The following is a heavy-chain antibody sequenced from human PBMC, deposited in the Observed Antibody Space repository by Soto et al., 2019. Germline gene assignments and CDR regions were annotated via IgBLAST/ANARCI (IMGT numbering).Heavy chain of an antibody. CDR1: GYSFTNYW. Sequence: LGESLKISCKGSGYSFTNYWIGWGRQIPGKDLEWIGIIYPEDSETRYSPSFQGLVTISVDKSISTAYLQWSSLKATDTAMYYCARHAYDFWSGHPNPRYYYGMDVWGQGTTVTVSS. CDR2: IYPEDSET. V-gene: IGHV5-51*01. J-gene: IGHJ6*02. D-gene: IGHD3-3*01. CDR3: ARHAYDFWSGHPNPRYYYGMDV.